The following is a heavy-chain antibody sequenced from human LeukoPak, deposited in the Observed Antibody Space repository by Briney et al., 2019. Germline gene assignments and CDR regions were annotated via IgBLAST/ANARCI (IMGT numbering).Heavy chain of an antibody. CDR1: AYSISSGYF. CDR2: IFHSGSV. V-gene: IGHV4-38-2*02. Sequence: SETLSLTCTVSAYSISSGYFWGWIRQPPGKGPEWIGSIFHSGSVYYNPSLQSRVTISVDTSTNRFSLKLTSVTAADTALYYCARVVASTSIDPWGQGTLVTVSS. CDR3: ARVVASTSIDP. D-gene: IGHD2-15*01. J-gene: IGHJ5*02.